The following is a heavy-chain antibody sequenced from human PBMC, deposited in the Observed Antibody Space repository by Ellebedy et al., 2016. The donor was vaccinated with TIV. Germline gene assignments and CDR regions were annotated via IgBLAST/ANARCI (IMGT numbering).Heavy chain of an antibody. CDR3: ARDPPDYGDYGWYFDL. J-gene: IGHJ2*01. CDR2: ISYDGSNK. Sequence: GGSLRLXXKVSQFTFSVYGMHWVRQAPGKGLEWVAVISYDGSNKYYADSVKGRFTISRDNSKNTLYLQMNSLRAEDTAVYYCARDPPDYGDYGWYFDLWGRGTLVTVSS. D-gene: IGHD4-17*01. V-gene: IGHV3-30*03. CDR1: QFTFSVYG.